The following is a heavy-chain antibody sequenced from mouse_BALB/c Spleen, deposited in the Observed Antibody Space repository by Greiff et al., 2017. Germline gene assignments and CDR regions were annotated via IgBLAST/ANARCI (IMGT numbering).Heavy chain of an antibody. CDR3: ARNYYGSSWYFDV. V-gene: IGHV7-1*02. CDR2: SRNKANDYTT. D-gene: IGHD1-1*01. Sequence: DVMLVESGGGLVQPGGSLRLSCATSGFTFSDFYMEWVRQPPGKRLEWIAASRNKANDYTTEYSASVKGRFIVSRDTSQSILYLQMNALRAEDTAMYYCARNYYGSSWYFDVWGAGTTVTVSS. J-gene: IGHJ1*01. CDR1: GFTFSDFY.